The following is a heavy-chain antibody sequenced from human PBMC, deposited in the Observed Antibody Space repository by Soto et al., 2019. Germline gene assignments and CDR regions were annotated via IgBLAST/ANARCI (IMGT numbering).Heavy chain of an antibody. CDR2: IGTAGDT. V-gene: IGHV3-13*01. CDR1: GFTFSGFD. J-gene: IGHJ4*02. CDR3: ARGQEVGAHFFDS. D-gene: IGHD2-15*01. Sequence: GGSLSLSCEASGFTFSGFDMHWVRQPTGKGLEWVSTIGTAGDTYYAVSVKGRFTISRDNAKNSLSLQMNSLRAGDTAVYFCARGQEVGAHFFDSWGQGTQVTVYS.